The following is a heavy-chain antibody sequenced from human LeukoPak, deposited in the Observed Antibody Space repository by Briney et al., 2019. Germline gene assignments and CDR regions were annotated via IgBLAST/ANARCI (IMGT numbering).Heavy chain of an antibody. V-gene: IGHV3-9*03. CDR1: GFTFDDYA. CDR2: ISWNSGSI. CDR3: AKDSGPGGYYYYMDV. Sequence: GGSLRLSCAASGFTFDDYAMHWVRQAPGKGLEWVSGISWNSGSIGYADSVKGRFAISRDNAKNSLHLQMNSLRTEDMALYYCAKDSGPGGYYYYMDVWGKGTTVTVSS. J-gene: IGHJ6*03.